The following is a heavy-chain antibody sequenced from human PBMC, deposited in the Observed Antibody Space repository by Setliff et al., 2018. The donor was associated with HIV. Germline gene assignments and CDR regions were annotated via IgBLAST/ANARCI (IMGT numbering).Heavy chain of an antibody. V-gene: IGHV1-8*02. D-gene: IGHD3-3*01. CDR1: GYNFINND. CDR2: MNPNSGNS. J-gene: IGHJ5*02. Sequence: ASVKVSCKASGYNFINNDINWVRQATGQGLEWMGWMNPNSGNSGYAQKFQGRVTMTRSTSFSTAYMELSNLTSEDTAVYYCARDIPHDYTFWSGSTRFDPWGQGTLVTVSS. CDR3: ARDIPHDYTFWSGSTRFDP.